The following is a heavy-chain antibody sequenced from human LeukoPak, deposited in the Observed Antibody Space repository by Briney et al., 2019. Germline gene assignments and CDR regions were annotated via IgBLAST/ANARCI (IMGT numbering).Heavy chain of an antibody. CDR3: ARDLAWGAFDY. D-gene: IGHD7-27*01. V-gene: IGHV3-23*01. CDR2: VSPPGGGT. CDR1: EFSVGSNY. J-gene: IGHJ4*02. Sequence: PGGSLRLSCAASEFSVGSNYMTWVRQAPGKGLEWLSGVSPPGGGTYYADSVKGRFTISRDDSKNTLSLQMNSLRVEDTAVYYCARDLAWGAFDYWGQGTLVTVSS.